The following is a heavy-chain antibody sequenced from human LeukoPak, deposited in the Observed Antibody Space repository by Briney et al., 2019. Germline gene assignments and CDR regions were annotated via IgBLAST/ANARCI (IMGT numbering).Heavy chain of an antibody. Sequence: PGGSLRLSCTASGISFSTYPLHWVRQAPGKGLEWVAVISTDGKETYYADSVKGRFIISRDNSKSTLSLQMNSLRPDDTAVYYCASDYYYGSGGYPRFEYWGQGTLVTVSS. CDR2: ISTDGKET. D-gene: IGHD3-10*01. V-gene: IGHV3-30*04. J-gene: IGHJ4*02. CDR3: ASDYYYGSGGYPRFEY. CDR1: GISFSTYP.